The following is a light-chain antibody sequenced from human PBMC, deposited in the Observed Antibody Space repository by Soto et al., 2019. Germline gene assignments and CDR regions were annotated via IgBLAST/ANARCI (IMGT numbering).Light chain of an antibody. CDR1: SSDVGGYNC. Sequence: QSVLTQPASVSGSPGQSITISCTGTSSDVGGYNCVSWYQQYPGKAPKLMIYDVSNRPSGVSDRFSGSKSGNTASLTISGLQAEDEAEYYCTSCTTTSTDVVFGGGTKLTVL. J-gene: IGLJ2*01. CDR2: DVS. V-gene: IGLV2-14*03. CDR3: TSCTTTSTDVV.